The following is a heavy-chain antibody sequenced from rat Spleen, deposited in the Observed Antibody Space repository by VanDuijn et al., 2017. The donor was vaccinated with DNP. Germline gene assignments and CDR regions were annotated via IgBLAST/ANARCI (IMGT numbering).Heavy chain of an antibody. CDR2: IGSDGYAT. D-gene: IGHD4-3*01. V-gene: IGHV5-22*01. CDR1: GFTFSDYY. CDR3: VRWNSGHFDY. Sequence: EVQLVESGGGLVQPGRSLKLSCAASGFTFSDYYMAWVRQAPTRGLEWVAYIGSDGYATYYGVSVKGRFTISRDNAKSTLYLQMNSLRSEDMATYYCVRWNSGHFDYWGQGVMVTVSS. J-gene: IGHJ2*01.